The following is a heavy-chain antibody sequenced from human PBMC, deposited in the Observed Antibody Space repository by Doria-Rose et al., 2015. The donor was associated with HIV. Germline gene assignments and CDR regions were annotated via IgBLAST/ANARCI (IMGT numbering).Heavy chain of an antibody. V-gene: IGHV2-26*01. CDR2: IFSDDER. CDR3: ARIKSSRWYHKYYFDF. Sequence: QVTLKESGPVLVKPTETLTLTCTVSGVSLSSPGMSVSWIRQPPGKALEWLANIFSDDERSYKTSLKSRLTISRGTSKSQVVLTMTDMDLVDTATYYCARIKSSRWYHKYYFDFWGQGTLVIVSA. J-gene: IGHJ4*02. D-gene: IGHD6-13*01. CDR1: GVSLSSPGMS.